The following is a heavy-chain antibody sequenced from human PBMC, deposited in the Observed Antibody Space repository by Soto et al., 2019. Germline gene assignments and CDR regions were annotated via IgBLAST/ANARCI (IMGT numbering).Heavy chain of an antibody. D-gene: IGHD6-6*01. CDR2: IYSNGDT. CDR1: SDSMNSGGYY. Sequence: QVQLQESGPGLVKPSQTLSLTCSVSSDSMNSGGYYWSWLRQHPGKGLEWIGYIYSNGDTYYNPSLKSRVTISVDTSKNQFSLNLTSVTAADTAVYYCARRGGSSSGYYYYAMDVWCQGTTITVSS. V-gene: IGHV4-31*03. J-gene: IGHJ6*02. CDR3: ARRGGSSSGYYYYAMDV.